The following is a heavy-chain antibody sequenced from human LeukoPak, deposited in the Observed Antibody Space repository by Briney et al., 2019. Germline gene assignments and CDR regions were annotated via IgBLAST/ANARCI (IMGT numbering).Heavy chain of an antibody. V-gene: IGHV3-21*01. CDR3: ARERHIVVVYHYGMDV. J-gene: IGHJ6*02. Sequence: GGSLRLSCAAPGVTFSGYSVNWVRQAPGKGLEWVSAITATSRHIYYADSVKGRFTISRDNAKNSLYLQMNSLRAEDTAVYYCARERHIVVVYHYGMDVWGQGTTVTVSS. CDR1: GVTFSGYS. CDR2: ITATSRHI. D-gene: IGHD2-2*01.